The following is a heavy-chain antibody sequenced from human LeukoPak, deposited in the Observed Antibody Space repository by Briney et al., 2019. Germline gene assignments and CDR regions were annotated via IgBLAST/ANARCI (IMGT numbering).Heavy chain of an antibody. CDR3: ASYTYYYDSSGLPDY. CDR2: ISAYNGNT. J-gene: IGHJ4*02. CDR1: GYTFTSYG. V-gene: IGHV1-18*01. Sequence: ASVRVSCKGSGYTFTSYGISWVRQAPGQGLEWMGWISAYNGNTNYAQKLQGRVTMTTDTSTGTAYMELRSLRSDDTAVYYCASYTYYYDSSGLPDYWGQGTLVTVSS. D-gene: IGHD3-22*01.